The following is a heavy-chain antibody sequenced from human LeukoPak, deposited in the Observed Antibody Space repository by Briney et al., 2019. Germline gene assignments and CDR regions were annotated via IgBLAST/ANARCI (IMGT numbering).Heavy chain of an antibody. V-gene: IGHV3-53*01. J-gene: IGHJ4*02. CDR1: GLTVNSNY. CDR2: IYSGGAT. Sequence: GGSLRLSCVASGLTVNSNYMSWVRQAPGKGLEWVSAIYSGGATYYADSVKGRFTVSRDDSKNTLYLQMYRLRAEDTAVYYCARSRGDFWSGYYFLYSYYFDYWGQGTLVTVSS. CDR3: ARSRGDFWSGYYFLYSYYFDY. D-gene: IGHD3-3*01.